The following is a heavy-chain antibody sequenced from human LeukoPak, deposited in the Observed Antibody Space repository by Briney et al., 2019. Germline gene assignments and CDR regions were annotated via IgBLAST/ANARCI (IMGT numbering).Heavy chain of an antibody. CDR3: ARDLNNQVDY. V-gene: IGHV4-30-2*01. CDR1: GGSISSGGYY. Sequence: SETLSLTCTVSGGSISSGGYYWSWIRQPPGKGLEWIGYIYHSGSTYYNPSLKSRVTISVDRSKNQFSLKLSSVTAADTAVYYCARDLNNQVDYWGQGTLVTVSS. CDR2: IYHSGST. D-gene: IGHD1/OR15-1a*01. J-gene: IGHJ4*02.